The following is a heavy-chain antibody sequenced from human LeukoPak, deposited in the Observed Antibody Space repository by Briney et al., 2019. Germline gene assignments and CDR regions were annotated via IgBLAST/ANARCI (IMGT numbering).Heavy chain of an antibody. CDR3: TTGRATKWTYLDY. CDR2: IRSKSEGGTA. J-gene: IGHJ4*02. V-gene: IGHV3-15*01. D-gene: IGHD1-26*01. Sequence: GGSLRLSCAASGFTFSKAWMSWVRQAPGKGLEWVGRIRSKSEGGTADYGASVKGTFIISRDDSQNTLYLQMNSLQTDDTAVYYCTTGRATKWTYLDYWGQGTLVTVSS. CDR1: GFTFSKAW.